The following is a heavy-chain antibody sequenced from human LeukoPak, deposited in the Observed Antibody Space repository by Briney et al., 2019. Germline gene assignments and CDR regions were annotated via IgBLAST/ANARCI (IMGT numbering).Heavy chain of an antibody. J-gene: IGHJ4*02. CDR3: ADRGCSSTSCPDY. Sequence: GSPRLSCAASGFTFSSYAMSWVRQAPGKGLEWVSAISGSGGSTYYADSVKGRFTISRDNSKNTLYLQMNSLRAEDTAVYYCADRGCSSTSCPDYWGQGTLVTVSS. D-gene: IGHD2-2*01. V-gene: IGHV3-23*01. CDR1: GFTFSSYA. CDR2: ISGSGGST.